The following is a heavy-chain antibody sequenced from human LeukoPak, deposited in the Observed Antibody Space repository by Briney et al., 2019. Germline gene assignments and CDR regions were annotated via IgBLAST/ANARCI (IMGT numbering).Heavy chain of an antibody. D-gene: IGHD3-10*01. CDR3: ARSSALWFGDPVGFDY. CDR2: MNPNSGNT. J-gene: IGHJ4*02. CDR1: GYTFTSYD. V-gene: IGHV1-8*01. Sequence: ASVKVSCKASGYTFTSYDINWVRQATGQGPEWMGWMNPNSGNTGYAQKFQGRVTMTRNTSISTAYMELSSLRSEDTAVYYCARSSALWFGDPVGFDYWGQGTLVTVSS.